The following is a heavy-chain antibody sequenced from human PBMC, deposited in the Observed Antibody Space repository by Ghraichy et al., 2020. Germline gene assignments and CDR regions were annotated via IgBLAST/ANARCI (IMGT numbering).Heavy chain of an antibody. J-gene: IGHJ6*02. CDR2: IYYSGST. V-gene: IGHV4-59*01. CDR3: ARDRYYYDSSGYTYYYGMDV. CDR1: GGSISNYY. D-gene: IGHD3-22*01. Sequence: SETLSLTCTVSGGSISNYYWSWIRQPPGKGLEWIGYIYYSGSTNYNPSLKSRVTISVDTSKNQFSLKLSSVTAADTAVYYCARDRYYYDSSGYTYYYGMDVWGQGTTVTVSS.